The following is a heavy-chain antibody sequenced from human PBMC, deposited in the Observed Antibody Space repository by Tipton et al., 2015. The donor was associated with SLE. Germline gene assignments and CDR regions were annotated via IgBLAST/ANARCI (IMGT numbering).Heavy chain of an antibody. Sequence: SLSLSCAASGFTFSDYYMSWIRQAPGKGLEWLSYISSSGSTIYYADSVKGRFTISRDNAKNSLYLQMNSLRVEDTAVYYCARVSGLGNYAHADSWGQGTLITVSS. CDR2: ISSSGSTI. CDR1: GFTFSDYY. CDR3: ARVSGLGNYAHADS. J-gene: IGHJ4*02. D-gene: IGHD3-16*01. V-gene: IGHV3-11*01.